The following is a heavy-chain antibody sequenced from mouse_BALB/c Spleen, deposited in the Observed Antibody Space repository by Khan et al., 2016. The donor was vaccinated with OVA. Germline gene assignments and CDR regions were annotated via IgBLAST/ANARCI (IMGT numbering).Heavy chain of an antibody. CDR3: DIIFDSYDWFAY. J-gene: IGHJ3*01. Sequence: QVQLKESGPGLVAPSQSLSITCTVSGSSSTSFGVSWARQTPEKGLEWLGVIWSDGNTNYHSSIKSRLTITKHNSKSQVLLKLNRLQTDATATYCCDIIFDSYDWFAYWGQGTLVTVSA. D-gene: IGHD2-12*01. V-gene: IGHV2-3*01. CDR2: IWSDGNT. CDR1: GSSSTSFG.